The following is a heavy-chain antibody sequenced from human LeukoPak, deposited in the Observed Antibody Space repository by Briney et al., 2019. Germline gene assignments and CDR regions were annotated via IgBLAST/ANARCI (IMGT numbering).Heavy chain of an antibody. CDR1: GGTFSSYA. CDR2: IIPIFGTA. Sequence: SVKVSCKASGGTFSSYAISWVRQAPGQGLEWMGGIIPIFGTANYAQKFQGRVTITADKSTSTAYMELSSLRSEDTAVYYCTLGYSYGRYYFDYWGQGTLVTVSS. D-gene: IGHD5-18*01. V-gene: IGHV1-69*06. CDR3: TLGYSYGRYYFDY. J-gene: IGHJ4*02.